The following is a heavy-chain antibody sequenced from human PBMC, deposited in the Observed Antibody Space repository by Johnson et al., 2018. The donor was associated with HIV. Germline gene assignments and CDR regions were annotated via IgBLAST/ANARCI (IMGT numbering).Heavy chain of an antibody. J-gene: IGHJ3*02. CDR2: ISYDGSNK. D-gene: IGHD6-13*01. V-gene: IGHV3-30*04. Sequence: QMQLVESGGGVVQPGRSLRLSCAASGFNFSSYAMHWVRQAPGKGLEWVAVISYDGSNKYYADSVKGRFTISRDNSKNTLYLQMNSLRAEDTAVYYCARSPRAAEGAFDIWGQGTMVTVSS. CDR1: GFNFSSYA. CDR3: ARSPRAAEGAFDI.